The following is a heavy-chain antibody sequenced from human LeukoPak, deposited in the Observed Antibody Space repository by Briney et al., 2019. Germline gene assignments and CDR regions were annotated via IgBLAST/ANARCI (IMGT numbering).Heavy chain of an antibody. J-gene: IGHJ4*02. CDR3: ARGYYGSGSYYNVY. D-gene: IGHD3-10*01. V-gene: IGHV1-46*03. CDR2: INPSGGST. Sequence: INPSGGSTSYAQKFQGRVTMTRDTSTSTVYMELSSLRSEDTAVYYCARGYYGSGSYYNVYWGQGTLVTVSS.